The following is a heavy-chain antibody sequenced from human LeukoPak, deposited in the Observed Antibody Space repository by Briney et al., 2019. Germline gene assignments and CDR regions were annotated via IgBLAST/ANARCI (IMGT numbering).Heavy chain of an antibody. CDR3: AKDGIVVVPAAIRR. J-gene: IGHJ4*02. Sequence: GGSMRLSCAPSVFTFNRYAMSWVRQARSKGLESVSANSGSGDSTYYADSVKGRFTISRANSQNILYLQENLLRGEDTAVYYCAKDGIVVVPAAIRRWGQGTLVTVFS. CDR1: VFTFNRYA. V-gene: IGHV3-23*01. CDR2: NSGSGDST. D-gene: IGHD2-2*02.